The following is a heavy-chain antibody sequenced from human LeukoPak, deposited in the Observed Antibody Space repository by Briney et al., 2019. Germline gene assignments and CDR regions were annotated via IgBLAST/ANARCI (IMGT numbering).Heavy chain of an antibody. CDR2: IYYSGST. D-gene: IGHD2-15*01. J-gene: IGHJ4*02. V-gene: IGHV4-39*07. CDR1: GGSISSSSYY. CDR3: ARIGRGCRGSCPDY. Sequence: SETLSLTCTVSGGSISSSSYYWGWIRQPPGKGLEWIGSIYYSGSTYYNPSLKSRATISVDTSKNQFSLKLSSVTAADTAVYYCARIGRGCRGSCPDYWGQGTLVTVSS.